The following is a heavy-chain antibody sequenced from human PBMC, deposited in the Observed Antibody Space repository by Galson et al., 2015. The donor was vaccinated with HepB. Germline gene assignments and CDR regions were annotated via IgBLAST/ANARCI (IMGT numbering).Heavy chain of an antibody. CDR2: ISYDGSNK. CDR3: AKVGDLWSGYSTNYYYYYMDV. D-gene: IGHD3-3*01. Sequence: SLRLSCAASGFTFSSYGMHWVRQAPGKGLEWVAVISYDGSNKYYADSVKGRFTISRDNSKNTLYLQMNSLRAEDTAVYYCAKVGDLWSGYSTNYYYYYMDVWGKGTTVTVSS. J-gene: IGHJ6*03. CDR1: GFTFSSYG. V-gene: IGHV3-30*18.